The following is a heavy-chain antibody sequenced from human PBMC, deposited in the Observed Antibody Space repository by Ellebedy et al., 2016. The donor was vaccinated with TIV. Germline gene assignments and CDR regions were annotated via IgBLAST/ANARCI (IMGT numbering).Heavy chain of an antibody. Sequence: SVKVSCKASGATFSGSAISWVRQAPGLGLEWIGGIIAIFGTTKYAQKFQGRVTITAGQLTTTSYMELSGLRFEDTAIYYCARHIGYSNGPSEYWGQGSLVTVSS. CDR3: ARHIGYSNGPSEY. D-gene: IGHD6-19*01. CDR2: IIAIFGTT. V-gene: IGHV1-69*13. CDR1: GATFSGSA. J-gene: IGHJ4*02.